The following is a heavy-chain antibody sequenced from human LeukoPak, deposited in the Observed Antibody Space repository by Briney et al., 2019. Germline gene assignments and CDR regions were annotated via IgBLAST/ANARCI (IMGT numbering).Heavy chain of an antibody. Sequence: GGSLRLSCAASGFTFSSYWMSWVRQAPGKGLEWVANIKQDGSEKYYVDSVKGRFTISRDNAKNSLYLQMNSLRAEDTAVYYCARDDRRLPWFGELPTPGNNWFDPWGQGTLVTVSS. CDR1: GFTFSSYW. CDR2: IKQDGSEK. V-gene: IGHV3-7*01. CDR3: ARDDRRLPWFGELPTPGNNWFDP. D-gene: IGHD3-10*01. J-gene: IGHJ5*02.